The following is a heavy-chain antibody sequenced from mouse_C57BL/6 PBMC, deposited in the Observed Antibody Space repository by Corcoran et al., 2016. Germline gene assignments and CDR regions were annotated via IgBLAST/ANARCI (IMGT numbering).Heavy chain of an antibody. Sequence: QIQLVQSGPELKKPGETVKISCKASGYTFTTYGMSWVKQAPGKGLKWMGWINTYSGVPTYADYFKGWFAFSLETSASTAYLQINNLKNEDTATYFCARRDDGYYDAMEYWGPGNSVTVFS. D-gene: IGHD2-3*01. CDR1: GYTFTTYG. V-gene: IGHV9-3*01. CDR3: ARRDDGYYDAMEY. CDR2: INTYSGVP. J-gene: IGHJ4*01.